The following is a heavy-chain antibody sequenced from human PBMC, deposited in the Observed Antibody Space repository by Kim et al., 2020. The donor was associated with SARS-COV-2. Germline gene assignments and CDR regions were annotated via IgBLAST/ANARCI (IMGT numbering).Heavy chain of an antibody. CDR2: IWYDGSNK. D-gene: IGHD3-22*01. V-gene: IGHV3-33*01. CDR1: GFTFSSYG. J-gene: IGHJ6*02. Sequence: GGSLRLSCAASGFTFSSYGMHWVRQAPGKGLEWVAVIWYDGSNKYYADSVKGRFTISRDNSKNTLYLQMNSLRAEDTAVYHCARERGAMIVVVTDYYGMDVWGQGTTVTVSS. CDR3: ARERGAMIVVVTDYYGMDV.